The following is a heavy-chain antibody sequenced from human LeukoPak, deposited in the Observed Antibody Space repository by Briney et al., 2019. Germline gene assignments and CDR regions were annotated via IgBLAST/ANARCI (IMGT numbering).Heavy chain of an antibody. CDR3: AAIVGATGGWFDP. V-gene: IGHV1-58*01. CDR2: IVVGSGST. CDR1: GLTFTSSA. Sequence: ASVKVSCKASGLTFTSSAVQWVRQARGQRLEWIGWIVVGSGSTNYAQKFQERVTITRDMSTSTAYMELSSLRSEDTAVYYCAAIVGATGGWFDPWGQGTLVTVSS. D-gene: IGHD1-26*01. J-gene: IGHJ5*02.